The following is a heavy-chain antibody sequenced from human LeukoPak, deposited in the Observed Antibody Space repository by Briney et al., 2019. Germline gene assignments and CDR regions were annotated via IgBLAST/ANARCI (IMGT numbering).Heavy chain of an antibody. CDR1: GGSISSGSYY. CDR3: ARDQQQLYADGAFDI. Sequence: PSQTLSLTCTVSGGSISSGSYYWSWIRQPAGKGLEWIGRIYTSGSTNYNPSLKSRVTISVDTSKNQFSLKLSSVTAAGTAVYYRARDQQQLYADGAFDIWGQGTMVTVSS. D-gene: IGHD6-13*01. J-gene: IGHJ3*02. V-gene: IGHV4-61*02. CDR2: IYTSGST.